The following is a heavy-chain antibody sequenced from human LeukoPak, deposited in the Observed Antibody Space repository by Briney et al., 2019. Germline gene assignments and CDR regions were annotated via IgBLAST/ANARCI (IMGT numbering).Heavy chain of an antibody. CDR3: TTDLATRFDP. CDR1: GFTLSSYA. Sequence: GGSLRLSCAASGFTLSSYAMSWVRQAPGKGLEWVGRIKSKTDGGTTDYAAPVKGRFTISRDDSKNTLYLQMNSLKTEDTAVYYCTTDLATRFDPWGQGTLVTVSS. CDR2: IKSKTDGGTT. V-gene: IGHV3-15*01. J-gene: IGHJ5*02.